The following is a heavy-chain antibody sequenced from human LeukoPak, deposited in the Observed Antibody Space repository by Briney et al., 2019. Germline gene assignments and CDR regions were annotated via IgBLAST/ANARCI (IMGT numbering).Heavy chain of an antibody. D-gene: IGHD6-13*01. V-gene: IGHV3-7*01. Sequence: GGSLRLSCAASGFTFSNYWMSWVRQAPGKGLEWVANIKQDGSEKHYVDSVKGRFTISTDNAKNSLYLQMNSLRAEDTAVYYCARCTSSSWYTAPYYYYYMDVWGKGTTVTVSS. J-gene: IGHJ6*03. CDR1: GFTFSNYW. CDR2: IKQDGSEK. CDR3: ARCTSSSWYTAPYYYYYMDV.